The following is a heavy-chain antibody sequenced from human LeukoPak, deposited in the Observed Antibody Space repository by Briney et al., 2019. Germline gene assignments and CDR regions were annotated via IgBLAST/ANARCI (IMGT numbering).Heavy chain of an antibody. CDR3: ARYRSSGWDTIPYFDY. CDR2: ISSSSSYI. CDR1: GFTFSSYS. Sequence: GGSLRLSCAASGFTFSSYSMNWVRQAPGKGLEWVSSISSSSSYIYYADSVKGRFTISRDNAKNSLYLQMNGLRAEDTAVYYCARYRSSGWDTIPYFDYWGQGTLVTVSS. J-gene: IGHJ4*02. V-gene: IGHV3-21*01. D-gene: IGHD6-19*01.